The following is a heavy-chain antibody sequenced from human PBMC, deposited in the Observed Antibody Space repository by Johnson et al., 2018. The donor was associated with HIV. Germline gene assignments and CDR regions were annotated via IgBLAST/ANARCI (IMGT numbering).Heavy chain of an antibody. CDR3: AKVDCGGDTCAGYDPFDL. J-gene: IGHJ3*01. CDR2: ISYDGSNK. CDR1: GFTFSSYA. Sequence: QEQLVESGGGVVQAGRSLRLSCAASGFTFSSYAMHWVRQAPGKGLEWVAVISYDGSNKYYADSVKGRFTISRDNAKYTVDLQMNSLRVEDTAVYYCAKVDCGGDTCAGYDPFDLWGQGTLVTVSS. V-gene: IGHV3-30-3*01. D-gene: IGHD2-21*01.